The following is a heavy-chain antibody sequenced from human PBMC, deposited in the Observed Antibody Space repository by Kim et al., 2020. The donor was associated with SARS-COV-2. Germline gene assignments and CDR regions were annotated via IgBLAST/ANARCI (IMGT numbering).Heavy chain of an antibody. CDR3: AKDRMVDGLFEVDY. CDR2: IYGGGSSSI. CDR1: GFTFRSFT. D-gene: IGHD2-15*01. Sequence: GGSLRLSCSASGFTFRSFTMNWFRQAPGKGLEWVSMIYGGGSSSIYYADSVKGRFTISRDDSKNTLYLQMNSLRADDTTVYFCAKDRMVDGLFEVDYWGQGTLDTFS. J-gene: IGHJ4*02. V-gene: IGHV3-23*03.